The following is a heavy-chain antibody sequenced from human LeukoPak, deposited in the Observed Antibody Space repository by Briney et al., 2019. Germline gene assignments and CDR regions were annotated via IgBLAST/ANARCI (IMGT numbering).Heavy chain of an antibody. J-gene: IGHJ4*02. V-gene: IGHV3-9*01. CDR1: GFAFDDYA. Sequence: SLRLSCAASGFAFDDYAMHWVRQAPGKGLEWVSGISWNSGSIGYADSVKGRFTISRDNAKNSLYLQMNSLRAEDTALYYCARGELGYCSGGSCYDVVSYFDYWGQGTLVTVSS. CDR2: ISWNSGSI. D-gene: IGHD2-15*01. CDR3: ARGELGYCSGGSCYDVVSYFDY.